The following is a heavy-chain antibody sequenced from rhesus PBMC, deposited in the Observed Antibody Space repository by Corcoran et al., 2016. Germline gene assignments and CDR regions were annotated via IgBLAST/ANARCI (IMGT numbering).Heavy chain of an antibody. Sequence: EVQLVQSGAAVKKPGASVKVSCKVSGSPFTELSMHWVRQAPGKGLEWMGGVDPVYGEIIHAEKFQGRVTMTEDTSTDTAYMELSSLGSEDTAVYYCAGCIAGTTYYFDYWGQGVLVTVSS. CDR1: GSPFTELS. J-gene: IGHJ4*01. CDR3: AGCIAGTTYYFDY. V-gene: IGHV1-156*01. CDR2: VDPVYGEI. D-gene: IGHD1-20*01.